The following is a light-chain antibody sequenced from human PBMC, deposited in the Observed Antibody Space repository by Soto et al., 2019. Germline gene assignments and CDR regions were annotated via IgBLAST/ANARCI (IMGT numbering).Light chain of an antibody. CDR2: GAS. V-gene: IGKV3-15*01. Sequence: EVVLTQSPATLSVSPAERAIVSCRASQSVDSSLAWYQQKPGQAPRLLIYGASTRATDIPTRFSGSGFGTEFTLTINSLQSVDYAVYYCQQYHNWPITFGQGTRLEIK. CDR3: QQYHNWPIT. CDR1: QSVDSS. J-gene: IGKJ5*01.